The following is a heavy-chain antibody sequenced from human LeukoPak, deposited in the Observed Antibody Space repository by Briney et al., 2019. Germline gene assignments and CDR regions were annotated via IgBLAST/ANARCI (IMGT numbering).Heavy chain of an antibody. CDR3: ARDIVSGTDAFDI. J-gene: IGHJ3*02. V-gene: IGHV3-11*01. CDR1: GFTSSDYY. Sequence: GGSLRLSCAASGFTSSDYYMSWIRQAPGKGLEWLSYISLSGSTIYYADSVKGRFTISRDNAKNSLYLQMNSLRAEDTAMYYCARDIVSGTDAFDIWGQGTMVTVSS. CDR2: ISLSGSTI. D-gene: IGHD5/OR15-5a*01.